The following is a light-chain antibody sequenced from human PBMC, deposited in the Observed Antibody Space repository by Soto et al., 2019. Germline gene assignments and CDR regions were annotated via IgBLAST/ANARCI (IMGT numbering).Light chain of an antibody. V-gene: IGLV2-23*01. CDR2: ETS. J-gene: IGLJ1*01. Sequence: QSALTQPASVSGSPGQSVTISCTGTSSDFGSYKFVSWYQHRPGKVPKVIIYETSKRASGVSDRFSGSKSGNTASLTISGLQAEDEADSYCFSFTNTNTNVFGSGTKVTL. CDR3: FSFTNTNTNV. CDR1: SSDFGSYKF.